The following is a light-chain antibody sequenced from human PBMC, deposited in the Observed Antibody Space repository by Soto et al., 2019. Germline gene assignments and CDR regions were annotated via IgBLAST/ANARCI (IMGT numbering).Light chain of an antibody. CDR2: AAS. Sequence: DIQMTQSPSSLSASVGDRVNITCRASQSISSYLNWYQQKPGKAPKLLIYAASSLQSGVPSRFSGSGSGTDLTLTISSQQPEDFATYYCQQSYSMPHTFGQGTKLEIK. CDR3: QQSYSMPHT. V-gene: IGKV1-39*01. CDR1: QSISSY. J-gene: IGKJ2*01.